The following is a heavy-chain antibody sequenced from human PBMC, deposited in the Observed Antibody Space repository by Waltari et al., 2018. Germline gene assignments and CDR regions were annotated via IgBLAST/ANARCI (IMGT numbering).Heavy chain of an antibody. Sequence: PPGKGLEWIGSSYYSGSTYYNPSLKSRVTISVDTSKNQFSLKLSSVTAADTAVYYCARHVGVGATSPFDYWGQGTLVTVSS. D-gene: IGHD1-26*01. CDR2: SYYSGST. J-gene: IGHJ4*02. V-gene: IGHV4-39*01. CDR3: ARHVGVGATSPFDY.